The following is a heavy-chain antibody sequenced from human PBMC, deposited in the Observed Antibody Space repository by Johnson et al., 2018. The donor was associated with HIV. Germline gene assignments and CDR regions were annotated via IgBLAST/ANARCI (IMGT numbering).Heavy chain of an antibody. V-gene: IGHV3-66*01. CDR1: GFTVSRNY. D-gene: IGHD4-17*01. J-gene: IGHJ3*02. CDR2: IYSGDNT. CDR3: AKVGGRHDYGDYLGAFDI. Sequence: VQLVESGGGVVQPGRSLRLSCAASGFTVSRNYMSWVRQVPGKGLEWVSIIYSGDNTYYPDSVKGRLTISRDNSKNTLYLQMNSLRAEDTAVYYCAKVGGRHDYGDYLGAFDIWGQGTMVTVSS.